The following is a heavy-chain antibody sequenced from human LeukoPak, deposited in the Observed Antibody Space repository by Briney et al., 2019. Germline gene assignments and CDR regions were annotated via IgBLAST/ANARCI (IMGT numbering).Heavy chain of an antibody. D-gene: IGHD1-26*01. CDR1: GFTFDDYG. CDR3: ARDSSPQIVGASFDY. CDR2: INWNGGST. V-gene: IGHV3-20*04. Sequence: PGGSLRLSCAASGFTFDDYGMSWVRQAPGKGLEWVSGINWNGGSTGYADSVKGRFTISRDNAKNSLYLQMNSLRAEGTALYYCARDSSPQIVGASFDYWGQGTLVTVSS. J-gene: IGHJ4*02.